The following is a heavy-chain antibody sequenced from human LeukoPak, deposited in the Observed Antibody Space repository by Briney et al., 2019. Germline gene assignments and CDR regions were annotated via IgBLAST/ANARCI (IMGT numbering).Heavy chain of an antibody. D-gene: IGHD3-10*01. CDR2: TNWDGAST. CDR3: ARGGAMVRGVSPLDY. Sequence: GGSLRLSCAASGFRFDDYGMSWVRHVPGKGLEWVSGTNWDGASTGYADSVKGRFTISRDNAKNSLYLQMNSLRAEDTAVYYCARGGAMVRGVSPLDYWGQGTLVTVSS. J-gene: IGHJ4*02. CDR1: GFRFDDYG. V-gene: IGHV3-20*04.